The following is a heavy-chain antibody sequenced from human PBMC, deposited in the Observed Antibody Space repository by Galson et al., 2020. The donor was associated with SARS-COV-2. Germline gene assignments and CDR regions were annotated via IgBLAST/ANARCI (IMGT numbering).Heavy chain of an antibody. CDR1: GGSISSGDYY. J-gene: IGHJ3*02. CDR3: ARVSGRITIFGVVIIDAFDI. V-gene: IGHV4-30-4*01. Sequence: ETSETLSLTCTVSGGSISSGDYYWSWIRQPPGKGLEWIGYIYYSGSTYYNPSLKSRVTISVDTSKNQFSLKLSSVTAADTAVYYCARVSGRITIFGVVIIDAFDIWGQGTRVTVSS. CDR2: IYYSGST. D-gene: IGHD3-3*01.